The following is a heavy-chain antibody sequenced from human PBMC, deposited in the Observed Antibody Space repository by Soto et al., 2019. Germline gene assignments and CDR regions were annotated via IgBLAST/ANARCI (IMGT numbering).Heavy chain of an antibody. J-gene: IGHJ6*02. CDR1: GGSISSGGYY. Sequence: SETLSLTCTVSGGSISSGGYYWSWIRQHPGKGLEWIGYIYYSGSTYYNPSLKSRVTISVDTSKNQFSLKLSSVTAADTAVYCCARGGYYDFWSGPYGMDVWGQGTTVTVSS. V-gene: IGHV4-31*03. D-gene: IGHD3-3*01. CDR3: ARGGYYDFWSGPYGMDV. CDR2: IYYSGST.